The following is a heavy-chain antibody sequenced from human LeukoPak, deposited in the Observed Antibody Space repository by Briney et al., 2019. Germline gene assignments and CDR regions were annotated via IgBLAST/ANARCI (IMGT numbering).Heavy chain of an antibody. Sequence: SETLSLTCSVSGSSISSDYYWGWVRQPPGKGPGWIGSIKHRGRRYYNPSLKSRVTISVDTSKNQFSLQLSSVTAADTAVYYCARVVGASSIDYWGQGIMVTVSS. CDR2: IKHRGRR. J-gene: IGHJ4*02. V-gene: IGHV4-38-2*02. CDR3: ARVVGASSIDY. CDR1: GSSISSDYY. D-gene: IGHD2-15*01.